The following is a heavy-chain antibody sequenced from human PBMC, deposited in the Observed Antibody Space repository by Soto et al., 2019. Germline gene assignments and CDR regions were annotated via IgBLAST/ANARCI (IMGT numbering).Heavy chain of an antibody. J-gene: IGHJ4*02. CDR2: ISGSGGST. CDR3: AKNPVEYQDYGDYFGY. D-gene: IGHD4-17*01. Sequence: QPGGSLRLSCAASGFTFGSYAMSWVRQAPGKGLEWVSAISGSGGSTYYADSVKGRFTISRDNSKNTLYLQMNSLRAEDTAVYYCAKNPVEYQDYGDYFGYWGQGTLVTVSS. CDR1: GFTFGSYA. V-gene: IGHV3-23*01.